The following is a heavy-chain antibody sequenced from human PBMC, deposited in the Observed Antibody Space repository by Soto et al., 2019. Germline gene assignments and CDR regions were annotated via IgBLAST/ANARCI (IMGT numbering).Heavy chain of an antibody. CDR2: IIPIFGTA. V-gene: IGHV1-69*13. CDR1: GGTFSSYA. Sequence: SVKVSCKACGGTFSSYAISWVRQAPGQGLEWMGGIIPIFGTANYAQKFQGRVTITADESTSTAYMELSSLRSEDTAVYYCARGRGDYGDYSVYYYYYGMDVWGQGTTVTVSS. J-gene: IGHJ6*02. CDR3: ARGRGDYGDYSVYYYYYGMDV. D-gene: IGHD4-17*01.